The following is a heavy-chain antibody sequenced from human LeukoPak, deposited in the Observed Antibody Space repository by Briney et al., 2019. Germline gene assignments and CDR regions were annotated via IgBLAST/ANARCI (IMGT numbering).Heavy chain of an antibody. D-gene: IGHD6-19*01. CDR2: INSDGSST. V-gene: IGHV3-74*01. CDR1: GFTFSSYW. Sequence: GGSLRLSCAASGFTFSSYWMHWVRHAPGKGLVWVSRINSDGSSTSYADSVKGRFTISRDNAKNTLYLQMNSLRAEDTAVYYCARDMDSSGWNYYYGMDVWGQGTTVTVSS. CDR3: ARDMDSSGWNYYYGMDV. J-gene: IGHJ6*02.